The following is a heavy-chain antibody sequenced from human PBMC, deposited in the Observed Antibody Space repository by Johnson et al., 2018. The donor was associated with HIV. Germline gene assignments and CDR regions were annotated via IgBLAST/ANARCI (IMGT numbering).Heavy chain of an antibody. V-gene: IGHV3-30*19. J-gene: IGHJ3*02. CDR1: GFTFSSFG. D-gene: IGHD2-15*01. CDR3: ARARIGSGGGVDI. CDR2: ISYDGSNK. Sequence: QVLLVESGGGVVQPGGSLRLSCAASGFTFSSFGMHWVRQAPGKGLEWVAVISYDGSNKYYADSVKGRFTISRDNSKNTLYLQMNSLRAEDTAVYYCARARIGSGGGVDIWGQGTMVTVSS.